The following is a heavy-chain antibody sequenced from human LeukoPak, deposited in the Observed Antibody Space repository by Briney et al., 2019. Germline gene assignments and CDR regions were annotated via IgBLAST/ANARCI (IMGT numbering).Heavy chain of an antibody. CDR2: ISGSGGST. CDR1: GFTFSSYA. D-gene: IGHD4/OR15-4a*01. Sequence: GGSLRLSCAASGFTFSSYAMSWVRQAPGKGLEWVSAISGSGGSTYYADSVKGRFAISRDNSKNTLSLQMNSLRAEDTAVYYCAKARGDYGQLFDYWGQGTLVTVSS. J-gene: IGHJ4*02. CDR3: AKARGDYGQLFDY. V-gene: IGHV3-23*01.